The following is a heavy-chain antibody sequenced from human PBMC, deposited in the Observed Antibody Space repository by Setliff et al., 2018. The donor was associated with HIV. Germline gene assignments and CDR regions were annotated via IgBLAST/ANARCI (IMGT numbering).Heavy chain of an antibody. CDR2: IYYSGNT. CDR1: GGSISSSSYY. D-gene: IGHD1-26*01. J-gene: IGHJ6*03. CDR3: ARQWAERVMDV. Sequence: SETLSLTCTVSGGSISSSSYYWGWIRQPPGKGLEWIGSIYYSGNTYYNPSLKSRVTIYVDTSKNQFSLKLSSVTAADTAVYYCARQWAERVMDVWGNGTTVTVSS. V-gene: IGHV4-39*01.